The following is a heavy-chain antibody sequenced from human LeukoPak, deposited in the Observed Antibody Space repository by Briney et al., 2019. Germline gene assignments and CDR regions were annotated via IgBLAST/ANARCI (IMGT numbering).Heavy chain of an antibody. CDR2: ISGSGGST. D-gene: IGHD5-24*01. J-gene: IGHJ4*02. CDR3: AKSSRRMDGYPQFDY. CDR1: GFTFSSYA. V-gene: IGHV3-23*01. Sequence: GGSLRLSCAASGFTFSSYAMSWVRQAPGKGLEWVSAISGSGGSTYYADSVKGRFTISRDNSKNTLYLQMNSLRAEDTAVYHCAKSSRRMDGYPQFDYWGQGTLVTVSS.